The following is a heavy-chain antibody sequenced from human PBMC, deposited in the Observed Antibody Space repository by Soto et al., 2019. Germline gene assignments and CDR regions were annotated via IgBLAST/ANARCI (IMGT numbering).Heavy chain of an antibody. J-gene: IGHJ5*02. CDR2: ISGSGGST. D-gene: IGHD4-4*01. V-gene: IGHV3-23*01. CDR3: AKVYSNYKILRWFDP. CDR1: GFTFSSYA. Sequence: GGSLRLSCAASGFTFSSYAMSWVRQAPGKGLEWVSAISGSGGSTYYADSVKGRFTISRDNSKNTLYLQMNSLRAEDTAVYYCAKVYSNYKILRWFDPWGQGTLVTVSS.